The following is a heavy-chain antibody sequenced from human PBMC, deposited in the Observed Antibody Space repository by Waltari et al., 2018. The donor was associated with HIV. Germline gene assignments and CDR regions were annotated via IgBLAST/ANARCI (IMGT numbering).Heavy chain of an antibody. J-gene: IGHJ3*01. CDR2: WNPNSGNT. Sequence: QAQLVQSGAEVKKPGASVKVSCKASGYTFTSHDINWVRQATGQGLEWMGWWNPNSGNTGYAQMFQGRVTMTRNTSINTAYMELSSLKSEDTAVYYCARLLRGFSYGGAFDLWGQGTVVIVSS. CDR3: ARLLRGFSYGGAFDL. V-gene: IGHV1-8*01. D-gene: IGHD5-18*01. CDR1: GYTFTSHD.